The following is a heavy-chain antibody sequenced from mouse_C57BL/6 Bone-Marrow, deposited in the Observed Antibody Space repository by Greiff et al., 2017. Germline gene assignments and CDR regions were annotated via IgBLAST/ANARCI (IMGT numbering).Heavy chain of an antibody. CDR2: IDPSDSYT. CDR1: GYTFTSYW. V-gene: IGHV1-50*01. Sequence: QVQLQQPGAELVKPGASVKLSCKASGYTFTSYWMQWVKQRPGQGLEWIGEIDPSDSYTNYNQKFKGKATLTVDTSSSTAYMQLSRLTSEDSAVYYCARGNWGDYWGQGTTRTVSS. J-gene: IGHJ2*01. D-gene: IGHD4-1*01. CDR3: ARGNWGDY.